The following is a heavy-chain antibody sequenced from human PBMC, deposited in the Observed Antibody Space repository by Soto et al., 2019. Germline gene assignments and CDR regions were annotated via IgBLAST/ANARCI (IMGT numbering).Heavy chain of an antibody. CDR1: GGSISPYY. V-gene: IGHV4-59*12. CDR2: IYFGGTT. CDR3: ARLGGFYQAFDS. D-gene: IGHD3-22*01. Sequence: PSETLSLACAVSGGSISPYYWAWIRRPPGKGLEWLGYIYFGGTTTYNPSLKRRLTMSLDTSKNQFSLKLTSVAAADTAVYYCARLGGFYQAFDSWGQGALVTAPQ. J-gene: IGHJ4*02.